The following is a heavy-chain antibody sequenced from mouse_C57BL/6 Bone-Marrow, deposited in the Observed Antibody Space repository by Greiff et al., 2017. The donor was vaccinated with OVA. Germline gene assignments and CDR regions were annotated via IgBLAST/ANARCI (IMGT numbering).Heavy chain of an antibody. J-gene: IGHJ4*01. CDR3: ARADPYYAMDY. CDR2: IYPRSGNT. CDR1: GYTFTSYG. Sequence: VKVVESGAELARPGASVKLSCKASGYTFTSYGISWVKQRPGQGLEWIGEIYPRSGNTYYNEKFKGKATLTADKSSSTAYMELRSLTSEDSAVYCCARADPYYAMDYWGQGTSVTVSS. V-gene: IGHV1-81*01.